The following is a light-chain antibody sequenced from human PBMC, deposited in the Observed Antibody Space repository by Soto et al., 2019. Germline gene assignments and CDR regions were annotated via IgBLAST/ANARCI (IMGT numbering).Light chain of an antibody. Sequence: QSALTQPPSASGSPGQAVTISCTGTSSDVGGYKYVSWYQQHPVKAPKLMIFEVNKRPSGVPDRFSGSKSVNTASLTVSGLQDEYEADYYCSSYAGINNLGVFGTGTKLTVL. J-gene: IGLJ1*01. V-gene: IGLV2-8*01. CDR3: SSYAGINNLGV. CDR1: SSDVGGYKY. CDR2: EVN.